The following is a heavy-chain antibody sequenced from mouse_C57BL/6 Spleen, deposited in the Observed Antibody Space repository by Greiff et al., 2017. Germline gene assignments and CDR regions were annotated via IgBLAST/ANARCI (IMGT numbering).Heavy chain of an antibody. CDR2: IDPSDSYT. D-gene: IGHD1-1*01. Sequence: VQLQQPGAELVMPGASVKLSCKASGYTFTSYWMHWVKQRPGQGLEWIGEIDPSDSYTNYNQKFKGKSTLTVDKSSSTAYMQLSSLTSEDSAVYYCARRGYYYGSSYDYYAMDYWGQGTSVTVSS. CDR1: GYTFTSYW. V-gene: IGHV1-69*01. J-gene: IGHJ4*01. CDR3: ARRGYYYGSSYDYYAMDY.